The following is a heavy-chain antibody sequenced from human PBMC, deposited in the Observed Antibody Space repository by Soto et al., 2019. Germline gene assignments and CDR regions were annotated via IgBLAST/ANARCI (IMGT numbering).Heavy chain of an antibody. Sequence: QVQLVESGGGLVKPGGSLRLSCAASGFIFSDYYMSWIRQTPGKGLEWIAYISSGGGTIHYADSVKGRFAISRDNAKNVLYLQMNSLRVEDTAVYYCAKDPDATGFYIDSWGQGTQVSVSP. V-gene: IGHV3-11*01. J-gene: IGHJ4*02. CDR3: AKDPDATGFYIDS. CDR2: ISSGGGTI. D-gene: IGHD4-4*01. CDR1: GFIFSDYY.